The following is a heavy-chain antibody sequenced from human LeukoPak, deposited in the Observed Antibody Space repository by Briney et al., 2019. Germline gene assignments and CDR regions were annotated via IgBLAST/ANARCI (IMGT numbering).Heavy chain of an antibody. CDR3: ARQFKISSSGYAHPPDY. Sequence: SETLSLTCTVSGGSISSSSYYWGWIRQPPGKGLEWIGSIYYSGSTYYNPSLKSRVTISVDTSKNQFSLKLSSVTAADTAVYYCARQFKISSSGYAHPPDYWGQGTLVTVSS. V-gene: IGHV4-39*01. CDR2: IYYSGST. CDR1: GGSISSSSYY. D-gene: IGHD3-22*01. J-gene: IGHJ4*02.